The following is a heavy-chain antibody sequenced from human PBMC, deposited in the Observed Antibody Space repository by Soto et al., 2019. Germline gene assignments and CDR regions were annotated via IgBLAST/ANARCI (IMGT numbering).Heavy chain of an antibody. Sequence: QVQLVQSGAEVKKPGSSVKVSCEASGGSFSSYIFTWVRQAPGQGLEWMGRVIPIQGRANYALKFQDRVTITADKSTNTVYMELRSLRPEATALYYCAKSLVFVDPAYMDVWGKGTTVTVSS. D-gene: IGHD2-21*01. J-gene: IGHJ6*03. CDR3: AKSLVFVDPAYMDV. V-gene: IGHV1-69*02. CDR1: GGSFSSYI. CDR2: VIPIQGRA.